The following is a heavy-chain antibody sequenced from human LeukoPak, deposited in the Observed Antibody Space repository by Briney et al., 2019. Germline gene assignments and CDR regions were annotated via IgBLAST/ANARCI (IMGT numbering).Heavy chain of an antibody. CDR3: SRGRYGDYSRSGYYYGMDV. J-gene: IGHJ6*02. V-gene: IGHV3-30-3*01. Sequence: GGSLRLSCVASGFTFSSYAMHWVRQAPGKGLEWVAVIAFDGSNALYADSVKGRFTISRDISKSTLYLEMNSLKAEDSTIYYCSRGRYGDYSRSGYYYGMDVWGQGTTVTVSS. D-gene: IGHD4-17*01. CDR1: GFTFSSYA. CDR2: IAFDGSNA.